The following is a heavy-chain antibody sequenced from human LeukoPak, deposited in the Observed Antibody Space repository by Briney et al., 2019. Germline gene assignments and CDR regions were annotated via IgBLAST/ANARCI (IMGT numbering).Heavy chain of an antibody. D-gene: IGHD6-6*01. V-gene: IGHV1-2*02. CDR3: ARVKFPSSSFLDYYYYMDV. CDR1: GYTFTGYY. CDR2: INPNSGGT. J-gene: IGHJ6*03. Sequence: ASVKVSCKASGYTFTGYYMHWVRQAPGQGLEWMGWINPNSGGTNYAQKFQGRVTMTRDTSISTAYMELSRLRSDDTAVYYCARVKFPSSSFLDYYYYMDVWGKGTTVTVSS.